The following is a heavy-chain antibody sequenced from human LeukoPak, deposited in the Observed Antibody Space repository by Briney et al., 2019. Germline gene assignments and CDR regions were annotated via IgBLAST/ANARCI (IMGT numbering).Heavy chain of an antibody. V-gene: IGHV4-4*07. J-gene: IGHJ3*02. D-gene: IGHD3-3*01. CDR3: AREKDPTYYDFWSGSEDAFDI. CDR1: GGSISSYY. CDR2: IYTSGST. Sequence: SETLSLTCPVSGGSISSYYWSWLRQPAGKGLEWIGRIYTSGSTNYNPSLKSRGTMSVDTSKNQFSLKLSSVTAADTAVYYCAREKDPTYYDFWSGSEDAFDIWGQGTMVTVSS.